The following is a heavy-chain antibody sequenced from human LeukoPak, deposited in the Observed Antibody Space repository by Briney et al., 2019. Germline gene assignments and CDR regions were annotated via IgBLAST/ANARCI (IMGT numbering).Heavy chain of an antibody. D-gene: IGHD1-1*01. CDR3: ARDRRVQLEGEYYYGMDV. CDR2: ISAYNGNT. CDR1: GCTFTSYG. V-gene: IGHV1-18*01. J-gene: IGHJ6*02. Sequence: ASVKVSCKASGCTFTSYGISWVRQAPGQGLEWMGWISAYNGNTNYAQKLQGRVTMTTDTSTSTAYMELRSLRSGDTAVYYCARDRRVQLEGEYYYGMDVWGQGTTVTVSS.